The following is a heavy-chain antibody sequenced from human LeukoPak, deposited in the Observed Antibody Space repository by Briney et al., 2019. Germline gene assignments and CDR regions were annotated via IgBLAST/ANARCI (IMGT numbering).Heavy chain of an antibody. D-gene: IGHD2-2*01. CDR2: IPYEGINK. V-gene: IGHV3-30*02. CDR3: ATDRTGYQLSDY. CDR1: GFTFSNYA. J-gene: IGHJ4*02. Sequence: GGSLRLSCAASGFTFSNYAMNWVRQAPGKGLEWVAFIPYEGINKYYTDSVKGRFTISRDNSKSTLYLQMNSLRAEDTAVYYCATDRTGYQLSDYWGQGTLVTVSS.